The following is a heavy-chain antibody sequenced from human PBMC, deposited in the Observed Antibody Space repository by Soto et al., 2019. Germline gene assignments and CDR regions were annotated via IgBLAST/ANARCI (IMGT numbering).Heavy chain of an antibody. J-gene: IGHJ4*02. Sequence: QVQLVQSGAEVKKPGSSVKVSCKASGGTFSSYAISWVRQAPGQGLEWMGGIIPIFGTANYAQKFQGRVTITADESTSTAYMELSSLSSEDTAVYYCARIDSDGYQIGGIGYWGQGTLVTVSS. CDR3: ARIDSDGYQIGGIGY. V-gene: IGHV1-69*12. CDR1: GGTFSSYA. D-gene: IGHD2-21*01. CDR2: IIPIFGTA.